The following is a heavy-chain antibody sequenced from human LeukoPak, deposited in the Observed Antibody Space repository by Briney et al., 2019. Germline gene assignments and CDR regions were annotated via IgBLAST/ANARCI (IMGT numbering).Heavy chain of an antibody. CDR1: GFTFSSYW. Sequence: GGSLSLSCAASGFTFSSYWMHWVRQAPGQGLVWVSRINSDASSTSYADSVKGRFTISRDNAKHTLYLQMNSLRAEDTAVYYCARDGPQQLGVFDYWGQGTLVTVSS. J-gene: IGHJ4*02. V-gene: IGHV3-74*01. CDR2: INSDASST. CDR3: ARDGPQQLGVFDY. D-gene: IGHD6-13*01.